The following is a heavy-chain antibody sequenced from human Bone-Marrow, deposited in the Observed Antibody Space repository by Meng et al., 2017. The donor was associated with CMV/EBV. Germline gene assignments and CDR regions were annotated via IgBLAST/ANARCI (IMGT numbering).Heavy chain of an antibody. D-gene: IGHD2-21*01. CDR1: GYTFTGYY. CDR2: INPNSGGT. J-gene: IGHJ4*02. Sequence: ASVKVSCKASGYTFTGYYMHWVRQAPGQGLEWMGWINPNSGGTNYAQKFQGRVTMTRDTSISTAYMELSSLRSEDTAVYYCARDGAPYCGGDCYSHWGQGTLVTVSS. CDR3: ARDGAPYCGGDCYSH. V-gene: IGHV1-2*02.